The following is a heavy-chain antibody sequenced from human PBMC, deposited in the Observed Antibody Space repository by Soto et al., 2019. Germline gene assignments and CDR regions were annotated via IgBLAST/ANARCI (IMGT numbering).Heavy chain of an antibody. CDR3: ARLLDCSGGSC. CDR2: MNPDSGNT. Sequence: ASVKVSCKASGYTFTSYDINWVRQATGQGLEWMGWMNPDSGNTGYAQKFQGRVTMTRNTSISTAYMELSSLRSEDTTVYYCARLLDCSGGSCWGQGTLVTVSS. D-gene: IGHD2-15*01. J-gene: IGHJ4*02. V-gene: IGHV1-8*01. CDR1: GYTFTSYD.